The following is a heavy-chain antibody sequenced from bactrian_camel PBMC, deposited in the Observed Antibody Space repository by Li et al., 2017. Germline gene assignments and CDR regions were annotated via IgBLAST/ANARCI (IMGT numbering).Heavy chain of an antibody. CDR3: AAESLRIWLHTYKN. CDR1: GHSRGSNC. CDR2: IRRDGGET. V-gene: IGHV3S32*01. D-gene: IGHD7*01. J-gene: IGHJ4*01. Sequence: VQLVESGGGLVQPGGSLRLSCKVSGHSRGSNCVGWYRLPPGRAPAEREGIAAIRRDGGETWYAASVKGRVTISRDSAENTVYLQMYGLKPEDTAMYYCAAESLRIWLHTYKNWGEGTQVTVS.